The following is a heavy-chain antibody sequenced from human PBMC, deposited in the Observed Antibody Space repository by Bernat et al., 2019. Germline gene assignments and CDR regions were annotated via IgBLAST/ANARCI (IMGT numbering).Heavy chain of an antibody. CDR3: ARIRRGELLFRELSAFDY. CDR2: INSDGSST. J-gene: IGHJ4*02. V-gene: IGHV3-74*01. Sequence: EVQLVESGGGLVQPGGSLRLSCAASGFTFSSYWMHWVRQAPGKGLVWVSRINSDGSSTSYADSVKGRFTISRDNAKNTLYLQMNSLRAEDTAVYYCARIRRGELLFRELSAFDYWGQGTLVTVSS. CDR1: GFTFSSYW. D-gene: IGHD3-10*01.